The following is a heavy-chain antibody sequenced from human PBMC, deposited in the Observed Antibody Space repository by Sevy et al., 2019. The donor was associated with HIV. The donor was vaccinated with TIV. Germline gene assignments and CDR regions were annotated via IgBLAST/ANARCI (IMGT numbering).Heavy chain of an antibody. J-gene: IGHJ4*02. Sequence: GESLKISCAASGFTFSSYAMSWVRQAPGKGLEWVSALSGSGGSTYYADSVKGRFTISRDNSKNTLYLQMNSLRAEDTAVYYCARATYYYDSSGYYALDYWGQGTLVTVSS. V-gene: IGHV3-23*01. D-gene: IGHD3-22*01. CDR1: GFTFSSYA. CDR3: ARATYYYDSSGYYALDY. CDR2: LSGSGGST.